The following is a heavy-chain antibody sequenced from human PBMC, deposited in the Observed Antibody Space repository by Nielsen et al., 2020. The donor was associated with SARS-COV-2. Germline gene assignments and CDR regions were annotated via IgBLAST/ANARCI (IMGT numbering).Heavy chain of an antibody. Sequence: ASVKVSCKASGYTFTSYGISWVRQAPGQGLEWMGWMNPNSGNTGYAQKFQGRVTMTRNTSISTAYMELSSLRSEDTAVYFCARWPSVVVTAMHRYYFDYWGQGTLVTVSS. CDR2: MNPNSGNT. V-gene: IGHV1-8*02. CDR1: GYTFTSYG. D-gene: IGHD2-21*02. J-gene: IGHJ4*02. CDR3: ARWPSVVVTAMHRYYFDY.